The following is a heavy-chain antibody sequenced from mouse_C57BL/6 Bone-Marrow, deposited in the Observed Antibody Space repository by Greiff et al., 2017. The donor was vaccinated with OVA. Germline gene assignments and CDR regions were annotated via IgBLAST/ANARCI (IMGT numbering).Heavy chain of an antibody. V-gene: IGHV1-69*01. J-gene: IGHJ1*03. CDR2: IDPSDSYT. CDR1: GYTFTSYW. Sequence: QVQLQQSGAELVMPGASVKLSCKASGYTFTSYWMHWVKQRPGQGLEWIGEIDPSDSYTNYNQKFKGKSTLTVDKSSSTAYMQLSSLTSEDSAVYYVARADLFDSYFDVWGTGTTVTVSS. CDR3: ARADLFDSYFDV.